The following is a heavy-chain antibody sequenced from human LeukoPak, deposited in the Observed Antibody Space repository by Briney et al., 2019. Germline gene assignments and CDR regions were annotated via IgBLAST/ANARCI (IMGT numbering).Heavy chain of an antibody. CDR2: INHSGST. D-gene: IGHD4-11*01. J-gene: IGHJ6*02. V-gene: IGHV4-34*01. Sequence: PSETLSLTCAVYGGSFSGYYWSWIRQPPGKGLEWIGEINHSGSTNYNPSLKSRVTISVDTSKNQFSLKLSSVTAADTAVYYCARGYPTVTNVYYYYGMDVWGQGTPVTVSS. CDR3: ARGYPTVTNVYYYYGMDV. CDR1: GGSFSGYY.